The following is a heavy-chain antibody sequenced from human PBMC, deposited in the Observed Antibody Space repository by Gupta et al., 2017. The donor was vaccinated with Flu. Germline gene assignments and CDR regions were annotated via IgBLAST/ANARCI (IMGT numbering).Heavy chain of an antibody. Sequence: EVQLVETGGGVIQPGGSLRLSCVASEIDVTRNYMAWVRQAPGKGLEWVALISHEGGGSIRDYPKAVKGRFSISRDKSKNVIYLQMTNLRSDDTAQYFCVRSDSSGIMHVWGRGTTVAVSS. D-gene: IGHD3-22*01. V-gene: IGHV3-53*05. CDR2: ISHEGGGSIR. CDR3: VRSDSSGIMHV. CDR1: EIDVTRNY. J-gene: IGHJ6*02.